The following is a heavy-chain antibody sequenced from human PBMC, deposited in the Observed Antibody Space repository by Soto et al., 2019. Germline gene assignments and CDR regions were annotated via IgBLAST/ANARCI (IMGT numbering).Heavy chain of an antibody. D-gene: IGHD2-2*01. Sequence: PGESLTISCKGSGYSFTSYWIGWVRQMPGKGLEWMGIIYPGDSDTRYSPSFQGQVTISADKSISTAYLQWSSLKASDTAMYYCASSPRGYCSSTSCRELGNYYGMDVWGQGTTVTVSS. J-gene: IGHJ6*02. V-gene: IGHV5-51*01. CDR1: GYSFTSYW. CDR2: IYPGDSDT. CDR3: ASSPRGYCSSTSCRELGNYYGMDV.